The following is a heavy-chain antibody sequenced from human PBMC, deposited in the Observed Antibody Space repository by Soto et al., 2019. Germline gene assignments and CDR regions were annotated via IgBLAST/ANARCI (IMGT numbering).Heavy chain of an antibody. V-gene: IGHV3-21*01. CDR3: ARGEGDSSSWYVPYYYYYGMDV. J-gene: IGHJ6*02. Sequence: EVQLVESGGGLVKPGGSLRLSCAASGFTFSSYSMNWVRQAPGKGLEWVSSISSSSSYIYYADSVKGRFTISRDNAKNSLYLQMNSLRAEDTAVYYCARGEGDSSSWYVPYYYYYGMDVWGQGTTVTVSS. CDR1: GFTFSSYS. D-gene: IGHD6-13*01. CDR2: ISSSSSYI.